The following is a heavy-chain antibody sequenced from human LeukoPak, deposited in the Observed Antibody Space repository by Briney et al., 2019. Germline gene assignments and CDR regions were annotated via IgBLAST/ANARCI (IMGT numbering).Heavy chain of an antibody. CDR2: IIPIFGTA. D-gene: IGHD6-13*01. Sequence: SVKVSCKASGGTFSSYAISWVRQAPGQGLEWMGGIIPIFGTANYAQKFQGRVTITADESTSTAYMELSSPRSEDTAVYYCATDLIAAAPDYYYYYGMDVWGQGTTVTVSS. V-gene: IGHV1-69*13. CDR1: GGTFSSYA. J-gene: IGHJ6*02. CDR3: ATDLIAAAPDYYYYYGMDV.